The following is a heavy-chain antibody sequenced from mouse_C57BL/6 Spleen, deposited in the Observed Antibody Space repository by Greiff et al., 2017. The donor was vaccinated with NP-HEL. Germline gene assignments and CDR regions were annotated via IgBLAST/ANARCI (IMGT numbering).Heavy chain of an antibody. D-gene: IGHD2-4*01. J-gene: IGHJ2*01. CDR3: GRWDYGEGLFDY. V-gene: IGHV1-39*01. CDR2: INPNYGTT. CDR1: GYSFTDYN. Sequence: LVESGPELVKPGASVKISCKASGYSFTDYNMNWVKQSNGKSLEWIGVINPNYGTTSYNQKFKGKATLTVDQSSSTAYMQLNSLTSEDSAVYYCGRWDYGEGLFDYWGQGTTLTVSS.